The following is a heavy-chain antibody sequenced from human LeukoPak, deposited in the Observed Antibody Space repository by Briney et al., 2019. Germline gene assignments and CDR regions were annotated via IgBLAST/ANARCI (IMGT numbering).Heavy chain of an antibody. V-gene: IGHV3-74*01. CDR1: GLIFRSYW. J-gene: IGHJ3*02. D-gene: IGHD2-15*01. CDR3: ATVVAATPHDAFDI. CDR2: INSDGSST. Sequence: PGGSLRLSCAASGLIFRSYWMHWVRQAPGKGLVWVSTINSDGSSTTYADSVKGRFTISRDNAKNTLYLQMNSLRAEDTAVYYCATVVAATPHDAFDIWGQGTMVTVSS.